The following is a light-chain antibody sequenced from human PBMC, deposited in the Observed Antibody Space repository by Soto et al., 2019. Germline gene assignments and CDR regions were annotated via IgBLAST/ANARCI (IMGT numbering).Light chain of an antibody. CDR1: QSVSIN. J-gene: IGKJ1*01. CDR2: GAS. CDR3: QQYGGSPRT. Sequence: EITLKQSLATLSVSPGERPTLSCRASQSVSINLAWYQQKPGQAPRLLIYGASTRATGIPARFSGSGSGTDFTLTISRLEPEDFAVYHCQQYGGSPRTFGQGTNVDIK. V-gene: IGKV3-20*01.